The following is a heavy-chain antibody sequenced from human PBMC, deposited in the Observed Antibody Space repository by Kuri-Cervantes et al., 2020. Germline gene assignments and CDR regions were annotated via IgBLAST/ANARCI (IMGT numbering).Heavy chain of an antibody. V-gene: IGHV1-8*02. Sequence: ASVKVSCKASGYTFTNYDINWVRQAPGQGLEWVGWMNPNSGNTGYAQKFQGRVTMTEDTSTDTAYMELSSLRSEDTAVYYCASCFHSSGWPWSWFDPWGQGTLVTVSS. CDR1: GYTFTNYD. CDR2: MNPNSGNT. CDR3: ASCFHSSGWPWSWFDP. J-gene: IGHJ5*02. D-gene: IGHD6-19*01.